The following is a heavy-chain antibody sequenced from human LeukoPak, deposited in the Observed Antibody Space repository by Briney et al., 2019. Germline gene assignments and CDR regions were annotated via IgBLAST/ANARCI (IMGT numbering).Heavy chain of an antibody. CDR1: GYTFTSYY. Sequence: ASVKVSCKASGYTFTSYYMHWVRQAPGQGLEWMGIINPSGGSTSYAQKFQGRVTMTRDMSTSTAYMELSRLRSDDTAVYYCARADLLGAPQIYYYYYMDVWGKGTTVTVSS. CDR2: INPSGGST. J-gene: IGHJ6*03. CDR3: ARADLLGAPQIYYYYYMDV. V-gene: IGHV1-46*01.